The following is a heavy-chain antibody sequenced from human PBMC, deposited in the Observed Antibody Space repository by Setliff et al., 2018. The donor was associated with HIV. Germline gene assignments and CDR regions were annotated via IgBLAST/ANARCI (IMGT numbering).Heavy chain of an antibody. D-gene: IGHD1-1*01. Sequence: GSLRLSCVASGFTFSSYAMSWVRQAPGKRLEWVSGISGSGGSTYYADSVKGRFTISRDNSKNTLYLQMNSLRAEDTAEYYCARREYNYLPRAFDLWGQGTTVTVSS. CDR3: ARREYNYLPRAFDL. J-gene: IGHJ3*01. V-gene: IGHV3-23*01. CDR2: ISGSGGST. CDR1: GFTFSSYA.